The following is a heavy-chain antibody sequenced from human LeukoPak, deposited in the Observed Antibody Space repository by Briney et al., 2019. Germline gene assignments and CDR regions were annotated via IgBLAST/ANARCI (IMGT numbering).Heavy chain of an antibody. V-gene: IGHV3-23*01. Sequence: PGGSLRLSCAASGFTSSNYAMSWVRQAPGKGLERVSGISGSGVSTNYADSVKGRFTISRDNSKGTLYLQMNSLRAEDTAVYYCVRNLAAAGTDYWGQGTLVTVSS. J-gene: IGHJ4*02. CDR2: ISGSGVST. CDR1: GFTSSNYA. D-gene: IGHD6-13*01. CDR3: VRNLAAAGTDY.